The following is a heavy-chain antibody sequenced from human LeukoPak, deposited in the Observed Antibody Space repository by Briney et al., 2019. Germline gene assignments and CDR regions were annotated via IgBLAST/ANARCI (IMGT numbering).Heavy chain of an antibody. Sequence: GGSLRLSCAASGFTFSSYAMHWVRQAPGKGLEWVAVISYDGSNKYYADSVKGRFTISRDNSKNTLYLQMNSLRAEDTAVYYCARPIYAHNWNDNHYYYYYMDVWGKGTTVTVSS. CDR3: ARPIYAHNWNDNHYYYYYMDV. CDR1: GFTFSSYA. CDR2: ISYDGSNK. J-gene: IGHJ6*03. V-gene: IGHV3-30*04. D-gene: IGHD1-1*01.